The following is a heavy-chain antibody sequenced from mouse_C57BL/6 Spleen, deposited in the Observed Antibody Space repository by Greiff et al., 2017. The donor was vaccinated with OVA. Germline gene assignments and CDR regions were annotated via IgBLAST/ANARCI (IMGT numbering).Heavy chain of an antibody. V-gene: IGHV5-15*01. CDR3: ARHGWDENYAMDY. Sequence: EVQGVESGGGLVQPGGSLKLSCAASGFTFSDYGMAWVRQAPRKGPEWVAFISNLAYSIYYADTVTGRFTISRENAKNTLYLEMSSLRSEDTAMYYCARHGWDENYAMDYWGQGTSVTVSS. D-gene: IGHD4-1*01. CDR1: GFTFSDYG. CDR2: ISNLAYSI. J-gene: IGHJ4*01.